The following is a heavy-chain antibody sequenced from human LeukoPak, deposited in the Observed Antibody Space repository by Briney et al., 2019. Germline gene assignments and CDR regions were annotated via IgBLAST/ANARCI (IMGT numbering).Heavy chain of an antibody. CDR1: GFPFGRYA. CDR3: AKVDYWSPENYLDS. J-gene: IGHJ4*02. V-gene: IGHV3-23*01. D-gene: IGHD1-1*01. Sequence: GGSLRLSCAASGFPFGRYAMTWVRQAPGKGLESVSVITDGADTYYADSVKGRSTISRDNSQNTVHLQMDNLRADDTAVYYCAKVDYWSPENYLDSWGQGTLVTVSS. CDR2: ITDGADT.